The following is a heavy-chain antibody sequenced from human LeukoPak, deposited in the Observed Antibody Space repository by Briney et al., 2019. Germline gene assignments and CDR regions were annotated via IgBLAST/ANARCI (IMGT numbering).Heavy chain of an antibody. CDR1: GFTFSSYG. CDR3: ARDTPVGPLDY. J-gene: IGHJ4*02. Sequence: PGRSLRLSCAASGFTFSSYGMHWVRQAPGKGLEWVAVIWYDGSNKYYADSVKGRFTISRDNSKNTLYLQMNSLRAEDTAVYYCARDTPVGPLDYWGQGTLVTVSS. V-gene: IGHV3-33*01. CDR2: IWYDGSNK.